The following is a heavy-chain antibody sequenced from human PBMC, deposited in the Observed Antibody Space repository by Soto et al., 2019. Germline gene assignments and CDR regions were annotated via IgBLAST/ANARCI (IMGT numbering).Heavy chain of an antibody. CDR3: ARGGWRQIDY. D-gene: IGHD3-3*01. CDR1: GGSIGSYY. V-gene: IGHV4-59*08. Sequence: QVQLQESGPGLVKPSETLSLTCSVSGGSIGSYYWSWIRQPPGKGLEWIGYIYYSGSTNYNPSLMSRVTISVDTSKKQFSLKLSSVTAADTAVYYCARGGWRQIDYWGQGTLVTVSS. CDR2: IYYSGST. J-gene: IGHJ4*02.